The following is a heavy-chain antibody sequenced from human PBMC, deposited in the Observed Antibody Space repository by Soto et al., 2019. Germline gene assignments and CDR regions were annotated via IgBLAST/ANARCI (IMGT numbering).Heavy chain of an antibody. J-gene: IGHJ6*02. CDR3: ARDGYYDSSGYYVNYYYGMDV. CDR2: ISAYNGNT. V-gene: IGHV1-18*04. D-gene: IGHD3-22*01. CDR1: GYTFTSYG. Sequence: GASVKVSCKASGYTFTSYGISWVRQAPGQGLEWMGWISAYNGNTSYAQKLQGRVTMTTDTSTSTAYMELRSLRSDDTAVYYCARDGYYDSSGYYVNYYYGMDVWGQGTTVTVSS.